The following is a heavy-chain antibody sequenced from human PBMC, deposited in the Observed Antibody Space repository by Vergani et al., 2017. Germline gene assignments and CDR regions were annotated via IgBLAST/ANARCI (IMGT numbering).Heavy chain of an antibody. CDR1: GGSISSYY. Sequence: QVQLQESGPGLVKPSETLSLTCTVSGGSISSYYWSWIRQPPGKGLEWIGYIYYSGSTNYNPSLKRRVTISVDTSKNQFSLKLSSVTAADTAVYYCARAPNYGDFRDAFDIWGQGTMVTVSS. D-gene: IGHD4-17*01. V-gene: IGHV4-59*01. CDR3: ARAPNYGDFRDAFDI. J-gene: IGHJ3*02. CDR2: IYYSGST.